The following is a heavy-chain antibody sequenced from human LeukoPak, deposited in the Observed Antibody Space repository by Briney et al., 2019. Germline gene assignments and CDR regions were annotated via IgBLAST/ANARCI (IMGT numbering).Heavy chain of an antibody. J-gene: IGHJ4*02. Sequence: ASVKVSCKASGYTFTGFYMHWVRQAPGQSLEWMGWINANSGGVDYTQKFQGRVTMTRDTSITTVYMEVSRLRSDDTAVYYCARGPRYCSGGICYGSNFDYWGQGTLVTVSS. CDR1: GYTFTGFY. CDR3: ARGPRYCSGGICYGSNFDY. CDR2: INANSGGV. V-gene: IGHV1-2*02. D-gene: IGHD2-15*01.